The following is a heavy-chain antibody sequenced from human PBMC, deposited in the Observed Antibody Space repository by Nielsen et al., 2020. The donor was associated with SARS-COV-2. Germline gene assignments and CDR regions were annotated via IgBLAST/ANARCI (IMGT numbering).Heavy chain of an antibody. CDR2: IKQDGSEK. CDR3: ARVDLYCSSTSCYQDFDY. Sequence: WIRQPPGKGLEWVANIKQDGSEKYYVDSVKGRFTISRDNAKNSLYLQMSSLRAEDTAVYYCARVDLYCSSTSCYQDFDYWGQGTLVTVSS. D-gene: IGHD2-2*01. J-gene: IGHJ4*02. V-gene: IGHV3-7*01.